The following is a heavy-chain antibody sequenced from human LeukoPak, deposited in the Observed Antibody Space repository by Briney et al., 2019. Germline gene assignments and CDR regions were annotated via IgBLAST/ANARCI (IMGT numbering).Heavy chain of an antibody. CDR1: GFNFNTYA. Sequence: GGSLRLSCAASGFNFNTYAMHWVRQAPGKGLEWVAFMQFDESDEKYANSVRGRFTISRDNAKNTLYLQMDTLRAEDTAVYYCARGFTIFGVVNDAFDIWGQGTMVTVSS. CDR3: ARGFTIFGVVNDAFDI. J-gene: IGHJ3*02. V-gene: IGHV3-30*02. D-gene: IGHD3-3*01. CDR2: MQFDESDE.